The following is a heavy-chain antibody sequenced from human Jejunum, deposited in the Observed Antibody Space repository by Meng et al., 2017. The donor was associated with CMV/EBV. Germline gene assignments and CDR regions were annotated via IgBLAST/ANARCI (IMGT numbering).Heavy chain of an antibody. V-gene: IGHV4-59*01. Sequence: CSVSGASISGYYWHWIRQTPGKGLEWIGYVDYSGTTKYNPSLKGRVTISVDTSKSQFSLELRPVIAADTAVFYCARGWGTTSPWDYWGQGTLVTVSS. D-gene: IGHD3-16*01. CDR3: ARGWGTTSPWDY. CDR2: VDYSGTT. J-gene: IGHJ4*02. CDR1: GASISGYY.